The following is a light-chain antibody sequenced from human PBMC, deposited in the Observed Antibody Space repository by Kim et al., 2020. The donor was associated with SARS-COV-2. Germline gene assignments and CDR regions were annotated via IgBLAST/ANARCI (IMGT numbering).Light chain of an antibody. Sequence: AIQMTQSPSSLSVSVGDRVTITCRASQDIRNDLGWFQQKPGKAPKLLIYTTSSLESGVPSRFSGSGFGTDFTLTISSLQPEDFATYYCLQDYNYPMTFGQGTKVDIK. CDR1: QDIRND. J-gene: IGKJ1*01. CDR2: TTS. V-gene: IGKV1-6*01. CDR3: LQDYNYPMT.